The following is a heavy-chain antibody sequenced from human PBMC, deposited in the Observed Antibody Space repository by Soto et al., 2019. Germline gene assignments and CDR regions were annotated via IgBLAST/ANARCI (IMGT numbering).Heavy chain of an antibody. J-gene: IGHJ5*02. V-gene: IGHV3-74*01. CDR3: ARESGDWPLNWFDP. CDR2: ITSDGKSK. D-gene: IGHD2-21*02. CDR1: GFNFSNHW. Sequence: GGSLRLSCAASGFNFSNHWMHWVRQRPAEGLVWVSRITSDGKSKAYAESVKGRFAISRDNAKNTLYLQMNGLTAEDTAVYYCARESGDWPLNWFDPWGQGXLVTVSS.